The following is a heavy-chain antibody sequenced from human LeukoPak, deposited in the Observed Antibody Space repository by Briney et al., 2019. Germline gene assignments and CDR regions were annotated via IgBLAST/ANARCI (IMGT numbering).Heavy chain of an antibody. CDR1: GFTFSSYE. CDR2: ISSSGNTI. CDR3: AREAIRWFDP. Sequence: GGSLRLSCAASGFTFSSYEMTWVRQAPGKGLEWVSYISSSGNTIYYADSVKGRFTISRDNARNSLYLQTNSLRAEDTAVYYCAREAIRWFDPWGQGTLVTVSS. J-gene: IGHJ5*02. D-gene: IGHD2-2*02. V-gene: IGHV3-48*03.